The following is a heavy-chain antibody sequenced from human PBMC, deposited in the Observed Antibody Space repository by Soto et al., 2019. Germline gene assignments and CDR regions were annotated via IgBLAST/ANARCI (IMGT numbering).Heavy chain of an antibody. D-gene: IGHD3-22*01. CDR3: AKEAPLYYDSSGYLDY. V-gene: IGHV3-23*01. CDR1: GFTFSSYA. Sequence: GGSLRLSCAASGFTFSSYAMSWVRQAPGKGLEWVSAISGSGGSTYYADSVKGRFTISRDNSKNTLYLQMNSLRAEDTAVYYCAKEAPLYYDSSGYLDYWGQGTLVTVSS. CDR2: ISGSGGST. J-gene: IGHJ4*02.